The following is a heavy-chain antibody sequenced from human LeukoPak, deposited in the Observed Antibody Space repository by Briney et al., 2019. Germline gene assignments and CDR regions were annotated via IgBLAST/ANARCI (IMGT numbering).Heavy chain of an antibody. CDR3: AKDPRHYGDLGPDY. J-gene: IGHJ4*02. CDR2: ISWNSGSI. Sequence: PGRSLRLSCAASGFTFDDYAMHWVRQAPGKGLEWVSGISWNSGSIGYADSVKGRFTISRDNAKNSLYLQMNSLRAEDTAVYYCAKDPRHYGDLGPDYWGQGTLVTVSS. D-gene: IGHD4-17*01. CDR1: GFTFDDYA. V-gene: IGHV3-9*01.